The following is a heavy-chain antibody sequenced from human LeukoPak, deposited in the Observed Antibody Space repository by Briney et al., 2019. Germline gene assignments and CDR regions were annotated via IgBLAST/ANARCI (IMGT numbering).Heavy chain of an antibody. D-gene: IGHD1-26*01. J-gene: IGHJ4*02. CDR3: ATLDSGRYSQIDF. V-gene: IGHV4-34*12. CDR1: DGSLIGYS. CDR2: IFYTGTA. Sequence: PSETLSLTCAVYDGSLIGYSWNWIRQPPGKGLECIGNIFYTGTAYYNPSLSSRVTISVDTSKNQFSLKLKSVTAADTAMYYCATLDSGRYSQIDFWGQGTLVTVSS.